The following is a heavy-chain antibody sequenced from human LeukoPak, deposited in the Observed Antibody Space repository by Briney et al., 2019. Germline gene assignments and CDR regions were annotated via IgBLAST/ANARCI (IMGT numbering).Heavy chain of an antibody. V-gene: IGHV1-69*13. Sequence: SVKVSCKASGYTFTTYGISWVRQAPGQGLEWMGGIIPIFGTANYAQKFQGRVTITADESTSTAYMELSSLRSEDTAVYYCARALAPYYYGSGSSRIGVDYWGQGTLVTVSS. CDR3: ARALAPYYYGSGSSRIGVDY. CDR2: IIPIFGTA. J-gene: IGHJ4*02. CDR1: GYTFTTYG. D-gene: IGHD3-10*01.